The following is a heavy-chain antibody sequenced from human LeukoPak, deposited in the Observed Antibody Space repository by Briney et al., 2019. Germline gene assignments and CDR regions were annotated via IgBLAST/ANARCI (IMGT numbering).Heavy chain of an antibody. J-gene: IGHJ3*02. Sequence: PGATVKVSCKTSGYTFTSYGHSWVRQAPGQGLEWMGWISAYNGNTNYAQKLQGRVTMTTVTSTSTVYMELRSLTSDDTAVYYCARAKTLEPTPSNAFDIWGQGAMVTVSS. CDR3: ARAKTLEPTPSNAFDI. V-gene: IGHV1-18*01. CDR2: ISAYNGNT. CDR1: GYTFTSYG. D-gene: IGHD1-1*01.